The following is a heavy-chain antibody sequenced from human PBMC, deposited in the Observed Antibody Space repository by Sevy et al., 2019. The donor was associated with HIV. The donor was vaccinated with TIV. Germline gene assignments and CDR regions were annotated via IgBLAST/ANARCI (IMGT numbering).Heavy chain of an antibody. CDR3: ARADIVVVPAAIGFNYYYYYGMDV. J-gene: IGHJ6*02. Sequence: GGSLRLSCAASGFTFSSYSMNWVRQAPGKGLEWVSSISSSSSYIYYADSVKGRFIISRDNAKNSLYLQMNSLRAEDTAVYYCARADIVVVPAAIGFNYYYYYGMDVWGQGTTVTVSS. V-gene: IGHV3-21*01. CDR2: ISSSSSYI. CDR1: GFTFSSYS. D-gene: IGHD2-2*02.